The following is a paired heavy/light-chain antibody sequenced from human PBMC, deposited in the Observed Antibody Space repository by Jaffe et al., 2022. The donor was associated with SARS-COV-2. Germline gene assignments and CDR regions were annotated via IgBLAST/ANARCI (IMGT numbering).Light chain of an antibody. V-gene: IGKV3-15*01. Sequence: EIVLTQSPVTLSASPGGRATLSCRASQSVSDNLAWYQQKPGQTPSLLIYDASTRATGVPARFSGSGSGTEFTLTISSLQSEDFAVYYCQQYNNWPPMYTFGQGTKLEIK. J-gene: IGKJ2*01. CDR1: QSVSDN. CDR3: QQYNNWPPMYT. CDR2: DAS.
Heavy chain of an antibody. CDR3: AAMVRGASFDY. CDR2: IYQGRST. J-gene: IGHJ4*02. V-gene: IGHV4-38-2*02. CDR1: GFSIANGYY. Sequence: QVQLQESGPGLVRPSETLSLTCTVSGFSIANGYYWVWIRQSPGKGLDWIGNIYQGRSTYYNPPLTSRVTMSADTSKNQFFLKLRSVTAADTAVYYCAAMVRGASFDYWGRGTLVTVSS. D-gene: IGHD3-10*01.